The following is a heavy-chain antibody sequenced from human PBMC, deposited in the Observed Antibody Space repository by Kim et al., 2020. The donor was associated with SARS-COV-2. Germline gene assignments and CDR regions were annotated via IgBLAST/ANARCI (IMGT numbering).Heavy chain of an antibody. Sequence: ASVKVSCKASGYTFTSYGISWVRQAPGQGLEWMGWISAYNGNTNYAQKLQGRVTMTTDTSTSTAYMELRSLRSDDTAVYYCARGPLAAAHFYESDYWGQGTLVTVSS. CDR1: GYTFTSYG. V-gene: IGHV1-18*01. J-gene: IGHJ4*02. D-gene: IGHD6-13*01. CDR3: ARGPLAAAHFYESDY. CDR2: ISAYNGNT.